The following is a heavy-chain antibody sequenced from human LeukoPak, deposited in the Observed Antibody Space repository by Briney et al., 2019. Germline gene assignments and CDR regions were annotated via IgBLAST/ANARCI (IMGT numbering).Heavy chain of an antibody. CDR3: ARWYYYETSGLYYGSFDN. V-gene: IGHV3-23*01. Sequence: HPGGTLRLSCAASGFTFSSYGMSWVRQAPGKGLQWVSVIIGSGSSTYYADSVKGRLTISRDNARNTLYLQMNSLRAEDTAVYYCARWYYYETSGLYYGSFDNWGQGTLVTVSS. J-gene: IGHJ5*02. CDR1: GFTFSSYG. CDR2: IIGSGSST. D-gene: IGHD3-22*01.